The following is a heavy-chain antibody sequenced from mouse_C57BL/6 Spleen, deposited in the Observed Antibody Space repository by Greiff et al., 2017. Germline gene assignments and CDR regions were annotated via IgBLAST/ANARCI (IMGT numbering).Heavy chain of an antibody. J-gene: IGHJ4*01. D-gene: IGHD3-2*02. CDR2: IDPANGNT. V-gene: IGHV14-3*01. Sequence: EVMLVESVAELVRPGASVKLSCTASGFNIKNTYMHWVKQRPEQGLEWIGRIDPANGNTKYAPKFQGKATITADTSSNTAYLQLSSLTSEDTAIYYCASHSSGYVPYAMDYWGQGTSVTVSS. CDR3: ASHSSGYVPYAMDY. CDR1: GFNIKNTY.